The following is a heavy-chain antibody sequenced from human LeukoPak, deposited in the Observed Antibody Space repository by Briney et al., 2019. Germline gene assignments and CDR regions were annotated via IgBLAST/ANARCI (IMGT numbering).Heavy chain of an antibody. CDR1: GFTFSSYG. J-gene: IGHJ6*02. V-gene: IGHV3-30*18. Sequence: SGGSLRPSCAASGFTFSSYGMHWVRQAPGKGLEWVAVISYDGSNKYYADSVKGRFTISRDNSKNTLYLQMNSLRAEDTAVYYCAKDLIRVRGVIRDYYYYYGMDVWGQGTTVTVSS. CDR2: ISYDGSNK. CDR3: AKDLIRVRGVIRDYYYYYGMDV. D-gene: IGHD3-10*01.